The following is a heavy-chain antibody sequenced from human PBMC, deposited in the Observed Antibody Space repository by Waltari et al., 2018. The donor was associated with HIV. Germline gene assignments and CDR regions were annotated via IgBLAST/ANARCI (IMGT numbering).Heavy chain of an antibody. Sequence: QLQLQESGPGLVKPSETLSLTCTVSGGSISSSSYYWGWIRQPPGKGLEWIGSIYYSGSTYHNPSLKSRVTISLDTSKNQFSLKLGSVTAADTAVYYCARVQTGVDTAMVNRYFDLWGRGTLVTVSS. CDR1: GGSISSSSYY. CDR2: IYYSGST. CDR3: ARVQTGVDTAMVNRYFDL. J-gene: IGHJ2*01. V-gene: IGHV4-39*01. D-gene: IGHD5-18*01.